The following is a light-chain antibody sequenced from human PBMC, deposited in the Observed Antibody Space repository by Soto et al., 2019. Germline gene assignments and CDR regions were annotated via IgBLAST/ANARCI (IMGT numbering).Light chain of an antibody. V-gene: IGLV1-44*01. J-gene: IGLJ2*01. CDR1: SSNVGRNT. Sequence: QSVLTQPPSASGTPGQRVTISCSGSSSNVGRNTVNWYQQLPGTAPKLLIYSNNQRPSGVPDRFSGSKSGTSASLAISRLQSEDEADYYCAAWDDSLNAVVFGGGTKLTVL. CDR3: AAWDDSLNAVV. CDR2: SNN.